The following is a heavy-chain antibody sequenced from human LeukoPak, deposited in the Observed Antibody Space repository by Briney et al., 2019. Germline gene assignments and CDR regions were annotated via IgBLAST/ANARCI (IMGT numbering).Heavy chain of an antibody. CDR2: ISAYNGNT. CDR1: GYTFTSYG. V-gene: IGHV1-18*01. J-gene: IGHJ4*02. Sequence: ASVKVSCKASGYTFTSYGISWVRQAPGQGLEWMGWISAYNGNTNYAQKLQGRVTMTTDTSTSTAYMELSSLRSEDTAVYYCARLSPYSSSWYWGTWGQGTLVTVSS. CDR3: ARLSPYSSSWYWGT. D-gene: IGHD6-13*01.